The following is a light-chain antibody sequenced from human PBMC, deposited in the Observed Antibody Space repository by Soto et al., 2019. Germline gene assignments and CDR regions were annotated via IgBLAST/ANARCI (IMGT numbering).Light chain of an antibody. CDR2: GAS. J-gene: IGKJ1*01. Sequence: EIVMTQSPATLSVSPGERVTLSCRASQFISNSLAWYQQKPGQAPRLLIYGASSRATGIPDRFSGSGSGTEFTLTISSLQSEDFAVYHCQQYNNWPWTFGQGTKVDIK. CDR1: QFISNS. CDR3: QQYNNWPWT. V-gene: IGKV3D-15*01.